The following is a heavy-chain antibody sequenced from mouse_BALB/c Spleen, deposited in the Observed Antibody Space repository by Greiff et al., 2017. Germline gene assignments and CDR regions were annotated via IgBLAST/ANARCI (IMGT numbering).Heavy chain of an antibody. CDR3: ARYYYGNPMDY. Sequence: QVQLQQPGAELVRPGASVKLSCKASGYSFTSYWMNWVKQRPGQGLEWIDMIHPSDSETRLNQKFKDKATLTVDKSSSTAYMQLSSPTSEDSAVYYCARYYYGNPMDYWGQGTSVTVSS. CDR1: GYSFTSYW. V-gene: IGHV1-61*01. J-gene: IGHJ4*01. CDR2: IHPSDSET. D-gene: IGHD2-1*01.